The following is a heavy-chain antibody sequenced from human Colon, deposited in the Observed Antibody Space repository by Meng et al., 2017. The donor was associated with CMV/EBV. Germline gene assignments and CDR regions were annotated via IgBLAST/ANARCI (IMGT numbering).Heavy chain of an antibody. J-gene: IGHJ1*01. D-gene: IGHD3-22*01. CDR2: INPNSGGT. CDR1: GYTFTGYY. Sequence: QVQLVQAGAEVKKPVASVKVSCKASGYTFTGYYMHWVRQAPGQGLEWMGWINPNSGGTNYAQKFQGRVTMTRDTSISTAYMELSRLRSDDTAVYYCATVSSGYYLYFQHWGQGTLVTVSS. CDR3: ATVSSGYYLYFQH. V-gene: IGHV1-2*02.